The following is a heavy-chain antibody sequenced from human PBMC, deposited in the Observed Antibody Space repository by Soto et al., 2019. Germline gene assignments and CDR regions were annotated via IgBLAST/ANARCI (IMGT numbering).Heavy chain of an antibody. CDR1: GFTFRNYG. J-gene: IGHJ4*02. Sequence: SLSLSCAASGFTFRNYGMHWVRQAPGKGLEWVAVISHDGSDKYYADSMKGRFIISRDNSENTLFLNMNSLKPEDTAVYYCAKENQHLVHDYWGQGTLVTVSS. D-gene: IGHD6-13*01. V-gene: IGHV3-30*18. CDR3: AKENQHLVHDY. CDR2: ISHDGSDK.